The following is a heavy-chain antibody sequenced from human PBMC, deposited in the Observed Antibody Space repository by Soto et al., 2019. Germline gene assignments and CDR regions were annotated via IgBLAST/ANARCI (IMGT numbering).Heavy chain of an antibody. CDR1: SGSISSPDYY. Sequence: SETLSLTCTVSSGSISSPDYYWGWIRQPPGKGLEWIGSIYSSGSTYYNPSLKSRVTVSVDTSKNQFSLKLTSVTAADTAVYYCARVPSPWGQGTLVTVS. V-gene: IGHV4-39*07. J-gene: IGHJ5*02. CDR2: IYSSGST. CDR3: ARVPSP.